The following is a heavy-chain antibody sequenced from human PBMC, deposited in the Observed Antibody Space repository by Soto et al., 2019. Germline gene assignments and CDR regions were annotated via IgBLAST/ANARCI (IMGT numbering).Heavy chain of an antibody. D-gene: IGHD3-22*01. J-gene: IGHJ4*02. CDR3: ACYYDSSGYYRTYYFDY. CDR1: GFTFSSYA. V-gene: IGHV3-64D*08. CDR2: ISSNGGST. Sequence: GGSLRLSCSASGFTFSSYAMHWVRQAPGKGLEYVSAISSNGGSTYYADSVKGRFTISRDNSKNTLYLQMSSLRAEDTAVYYCACYYDSSGYYRTYYFDYWGQGTLVTVSS.